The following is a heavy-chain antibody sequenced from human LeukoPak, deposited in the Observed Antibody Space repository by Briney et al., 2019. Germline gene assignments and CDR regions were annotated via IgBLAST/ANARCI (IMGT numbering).Heavy chain of an antibody. D-gene: IGHD3-10*01. CDR3: ARVPRPLLWFGEHENNWFDP. J-gene: IGHJ5*02. V-gene: IGHV1-69*06. CDR1: GGTFSSYA. CDR2: IIPIFGTA. Sequence: ASVKVSCKASGGTFSSYAISWVRQAPGQGLEWMGGIIPIFGTANYAQKFQGRVTITADKSTSTAYMELSSLRSEDTAVYYCARVPRPLLWFGEHENNWFDPWAREPWSPSPQ.